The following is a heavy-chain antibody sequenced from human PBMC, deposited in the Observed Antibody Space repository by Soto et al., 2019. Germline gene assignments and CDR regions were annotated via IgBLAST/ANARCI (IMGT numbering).Heavy chain of an antibody. CDR1: SFYA. CDR2: LIPVFDTP. Sequence: QVQPVQSGSEVKKPGSSVGVSCKTGSFYAVSWVRQAPGQGLEWMGGLIPVFDTPSYAQKFQGRVTITADESKSTAYMELSSLRSEDTALYYCASTPVTGRYSYYGMDAWDQGIAVTVSS. V-gene: IGHV1-69*01. D-gene: IGHD4-4*01. J-gene: IGHJ6*02. CDR3: ASTPVTGRYSYYGMDA.